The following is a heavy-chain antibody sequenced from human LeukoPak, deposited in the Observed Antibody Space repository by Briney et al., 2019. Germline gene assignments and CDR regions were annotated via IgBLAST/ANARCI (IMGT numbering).Heavy chain of an antibody. J-gene: IGHJ4*02. CDR1: GFTFSTYS. D-gene: IGHD3-22*01. V-gene: IGHV3-21*04. CDR2: ISSSSAYI. Sequence: GGSLRLSCAASGFTFSTYSMNWVRQAPGKGLEWVSSISSSSAYIYYADSVKGRFTISRDNSKNTLYLQMNSLRAEDTAVYYYAKDYYDSSGSYYFDYWGQGTLVTVSS. CDR3: AKDYYDSSGSYYFDY.